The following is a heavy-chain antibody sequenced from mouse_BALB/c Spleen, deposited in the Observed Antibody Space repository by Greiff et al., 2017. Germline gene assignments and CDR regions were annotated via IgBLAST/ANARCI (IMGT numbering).Heavy chain of an antibody. CDR3: ARHVGRYASYWYFDV. CDR2: ISSGGGST. J-gene: IGHJ1*01. V-gene: IGHV5-12-1*01. D-gene: IGHD2-14*01. Sequence: VQLKESGGGLVKPGGSLKLSCAASGFAFSSYDMSWVRQTPEKRLEWVAYISSGGGSTYYPDTVKGRFTISRDNAKNTLYLQMSSLKSEDTAMYYCARHVGRYASYWYFDVWGAGTTVTVSS. CDR1: GFAFSSYD.